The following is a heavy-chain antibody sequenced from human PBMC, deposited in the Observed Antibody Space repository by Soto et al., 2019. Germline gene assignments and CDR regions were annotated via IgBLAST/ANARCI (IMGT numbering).Heavy chain of an antibody. Sequence: VASVKVSCKASGYTFTSYYMHWVRQAPGQGLEWMGIINPSGGSTSYAQKFQGRVTMTRDTSTSTVYMELSSLRSEDTAVYYCAKTYYDFWSGYNGMDVWGQGTTVTVSS. V-gene: IGHV1-46*01. D-gene: IGHD3-3*01. CDR1: GYTFTSYY. CDR2: INPSGGST. J-gene: IGHJ6*02. CDR3: AKTYYDFWSGYNGMDV.